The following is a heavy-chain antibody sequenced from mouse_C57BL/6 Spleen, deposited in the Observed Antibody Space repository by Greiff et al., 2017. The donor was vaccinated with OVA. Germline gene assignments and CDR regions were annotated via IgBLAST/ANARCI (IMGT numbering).Heavy chain of an antibody. CDR1: DSEFPSHD. J-gene: IGHJ4*01. V-gene: IGHV5-2*01. CDR2: INSDGGST. Sequence: VQVVESGGGLVQPGESLKLSCESNDSEFPSHDMSWVRKTPEKRLALVAAINSDGGSTYYPDTMERRFIISRDNTKKTLYLQMSSLRSEDTALYYCARWDYYAMDYWGQGTSVTVSS. CDR3: ARWDYYAMDY.